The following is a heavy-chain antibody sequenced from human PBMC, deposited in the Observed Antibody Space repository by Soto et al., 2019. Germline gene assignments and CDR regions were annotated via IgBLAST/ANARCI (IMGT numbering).Heavy chain of an antibody. CDR1: GGSISSGGYY. CDR2: IYYSGST. J-gene: IGHJ4*02. CDR3: ATPGGSGSYYILAC. V-gene: IGHV4-31*03. D-gene: IGHD3-10*01. Sequence: SETLSLTCTVSGGSISSGGYYWSWIRQHPGKGLEWIGYIYYSGSTYYNPSLKSRVTISVDTSKNQFSLKLSSVTAADTAVYYCATPGGSGSYYILACWGQGTLVTVSS.